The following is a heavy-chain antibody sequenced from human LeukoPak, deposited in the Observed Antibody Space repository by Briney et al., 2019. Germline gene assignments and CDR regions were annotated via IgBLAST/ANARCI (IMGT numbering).Heavy chain of an antibody. Sequence: SSETLSLTCTVSRGSISNYYWSWIRQPAGKGLEWIGRIYSSGSTNYNPSLKSRVTMSLDTSMNQFSLKPSSVTAADTAVYYCARDKEYCGGDCSYWYFDLWGRGTAVTVSS. CDR3: ARDKEYCGGDCSYWYFDL. V-gene: IGHV4-4*07. CDR2: IYSSGST. CDR1: RGSISNYY. D-gene: IGHD2-21*02. J-gene: IGHJ2*01.